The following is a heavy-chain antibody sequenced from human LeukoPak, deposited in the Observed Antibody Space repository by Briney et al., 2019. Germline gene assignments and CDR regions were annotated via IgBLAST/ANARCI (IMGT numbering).Heavy chain of an antibody. CDR3: AKGGHYDILTGYYYYYYYMDV. Sequence: PGGSLRLSCAASGFTFSSYGMHWVRQAPGKGLEWVAFIRYNGSNKYYADSVKGRFTISRDNSKNTPYLQMNSLRAEDTAVYYCAKGGHYDILTGYYYYYYYMDVWGKGTTVTISS. CDR2: IRYNGSNK. CDR1: GFTFSSYG. J-gene: IGHJ6*03. D-gene: IGHD3-9*01. V-gene: IGHV3-30*02.